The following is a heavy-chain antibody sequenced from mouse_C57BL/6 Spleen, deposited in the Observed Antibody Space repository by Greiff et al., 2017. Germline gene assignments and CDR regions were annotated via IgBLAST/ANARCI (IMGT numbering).Heavy chain of an antibody. V-gene: IGHV1-53*01. Sequence: QVQLQQSGTELVKPGASVKLSCKASGYTFTSYWMPWVKQRPGQGLEWIGNINPSNGGTNYHEKFKSKATLTVDKSSSTAYMQHSSLTSEEAAVYYDARERAGTLDYGGQGTTLTVSS. CDR1: GYTFTSYW. D-gene: IGHD4-1*01. CDR3: ARERAGTLDY. CDR2: INPSNGGT. J-gene: IGHJ2*01.